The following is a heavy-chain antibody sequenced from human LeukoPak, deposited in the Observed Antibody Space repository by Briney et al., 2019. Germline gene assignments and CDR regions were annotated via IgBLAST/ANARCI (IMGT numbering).Heavy chain of an antibody. CDR2: IIPIFGTA. CDR3: ARGLYDSSGYYSLDY. D-gene: IGHD3-22*01. CDR1: GYTFTSYG. J-gene: IGHJ4*02. V-gene: IGHV1-69*05. Sequence: SVKVSCKASGYTFTSYGISRVRQAPGQGLEWMGGIIPIFGTANYAQKFQGRVTITTDESTSTAYMELSSLRSEDTAVYYCARGLYDSSGYYSLDYWGQGTLVTVSS.